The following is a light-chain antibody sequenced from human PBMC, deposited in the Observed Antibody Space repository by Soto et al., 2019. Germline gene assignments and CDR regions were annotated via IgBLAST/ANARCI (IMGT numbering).Light chain of an antibody. CDR1: SSTIGTNY. CDR2: GNT. CDR3: QSYDSLNNSL. Sequence: QSVLTQPPSVSAAPGQKVTISCSGSSSTIGTNYVSWYQQIPGTPPKLVIYGNTNRPSGVPDRFSGSKSGTSASLAITGLQAEDEADYYCQSYDSLNNSLFGGGTKLTVL. V-gene: IGLV1-40*01. J-gene: IGLJ2*01.